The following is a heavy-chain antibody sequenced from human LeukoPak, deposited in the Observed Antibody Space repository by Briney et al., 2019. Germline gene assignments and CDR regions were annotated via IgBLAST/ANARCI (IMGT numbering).Heavy chain of an antibody. CDR1: GFTFSSYS. V-gene: IGHV3-21*01. CDR2: ISSGSSYI. CDR3: ALDCSGGNCYSAY. D-gene: IGHD2-15*01. Sequence: PGGSLRLSCAASGFTFSSYSMNWVRQAPGKGLEWVSSISSGSSYIYHAASVKGRFTISKDNAKNSLYLQMNSLRVEDTAVYYCALDCSGGNCYSAYWGHGTLVTVSS. J-gene: IGHJ4*01.